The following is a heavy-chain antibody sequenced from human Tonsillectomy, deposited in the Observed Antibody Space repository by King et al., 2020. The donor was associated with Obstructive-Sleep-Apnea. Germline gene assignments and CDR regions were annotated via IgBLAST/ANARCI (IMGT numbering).Heavy chain of an antibody. Sequence: VQLVESGGGLVQPGGSLRLSCAASGFTFSSYTMNWVRQAPGKGLGWGSYISSSSSTIYYADSVKGRFTISRDNAKNSLYLQMNSLRAEDTAVYYCAREIPGGYCSSTSCYAGDYWGQGTLVTVSS. CDR1: GFTFSSYT. V-gene: IGHV3-48*04. J-gene: IGHJ4*02. CDR2: ISSSSSTI. D-gene: IGHD2-2*01. CDR3: AREIPGGYCSSTSCYAGDY.